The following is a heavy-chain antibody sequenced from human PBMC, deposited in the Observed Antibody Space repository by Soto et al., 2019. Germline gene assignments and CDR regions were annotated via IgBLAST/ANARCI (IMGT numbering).Heavy chain of an antibody. CDR3: ATGGSGYFTY. Sequence: EVQLVDSGGGLFQPGGSLRLSCAASGFTVNTYWMQWVRQGPGKRLVWVSRIKSDGSYTNYADSVKGRFTISRDNAKNTLFLQMNSLGAEDTAVYYVATGGSGYFTYWGQGTLVTVSS. CDR2: IKSDGSYT. D-gene: IGHD3-22*01. CDR1: GFTVNTYW. V-gene: IGHV3-74*01. J-gene: IGHJ4*02.